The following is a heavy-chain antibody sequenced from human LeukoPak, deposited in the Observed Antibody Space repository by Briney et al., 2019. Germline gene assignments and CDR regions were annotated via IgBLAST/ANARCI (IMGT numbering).Heavy chain of an antibody. CDR3: GMSGDRVPLQDDVSDV. CDR2: IYPGDSGP. CDR1: GYSFTSYW. J-gene: IGHJ3*01. V-gene: IGHV5-51*01. Sequence: PGESLKISCKGSGYSFTSYWIGWVRQMPGKGLEWMGIIYPGDSGPTYSPSFQGQVTISVDKSISTAYLQWSSLQASDTAMYYCGMSGDRVPLQDDVSDVWGQGTMVTVST. D-gene: IGHD1-26*01.